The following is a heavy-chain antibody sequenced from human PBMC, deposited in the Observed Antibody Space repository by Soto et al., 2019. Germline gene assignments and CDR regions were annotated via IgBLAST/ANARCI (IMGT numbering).Heavy chain of an antibody. Sequence: EVHLLESGGGLVQPGGSLRLSCAASGFSFSTYAMSWARQAPGKGLEWVSAISGSGGSTYYADSVKGRFTISRDNSKNTLYLQMNSLRAEDTAVYDCAKGVNYYDSSGYYSYYYNGMDVWGQGTTVIVSS. CDR1: GFSFSTYA. J-gene: IGHJ6*02. V-gene: IGHV3-23*01. CDR3: AKGVNYYDSSGYYSYYYNGMDV. D-gene: IGHD3-22*01. CDR2: ISGSGGST.